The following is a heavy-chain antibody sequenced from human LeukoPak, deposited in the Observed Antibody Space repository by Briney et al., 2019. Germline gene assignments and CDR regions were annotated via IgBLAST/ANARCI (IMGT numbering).Heavy chain of an antibody. CDR2: IYHSGST. V-gene: IGHV4-38-2*02. J-gene: IGHJ4*02. Sequence: SETLSLTCTVSGGSISSYYWSWIRQPPGKGLEWIGSIYHSGSTYYNPSLKSRVTISVDTSKNQFSLKLSSVTAADTAVYYCARGGTTMVRGDYYFDYWGQGTLVTVSS. D-gene: IGHD3-10*01. CDR3: ARGGTTMVRGDYYFDY. CDR1: GGSISSYY.